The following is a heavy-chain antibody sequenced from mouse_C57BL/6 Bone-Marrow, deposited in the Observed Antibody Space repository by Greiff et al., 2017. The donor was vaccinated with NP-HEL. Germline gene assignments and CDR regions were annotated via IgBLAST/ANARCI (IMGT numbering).Heavy chain of an antibody. CDR3: ARRDYYGSSYVGYFDV. CDR2: ISSGSSTI. V-gene: IGHV5-17*01. J-gene: IGHJ1*03. CDR1: GFTFSDYG. Sequence: EVKLMESGGGLVKPGGSLKLSCAASGFTFSDYGMHWVRQAPEKGLEWVAYISSGSSTIYYADTVKGRFTISRDNAKNTLFLQMTSLRSEDTAMYYCARRDYYGSSYVGYFDVWGTGTTVTVSS. D-gene: IGHD1-1*01.